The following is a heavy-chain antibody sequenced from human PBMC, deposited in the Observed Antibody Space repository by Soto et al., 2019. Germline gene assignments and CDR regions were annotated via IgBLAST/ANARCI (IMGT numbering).Heavy chain of an antibody. J-gene: IGHJ5*02. D-gene: IGHD3-3*01. Sequence: EVQLLESGGGLVQPGGSLRVSCAVSGFTFSNYAMNWVRQAPGKGLEWVSSISSIGSDTYYADSVKGRFTISRDNSKNTLYLQMNSLRAEDTAVYYCAKSHSSYDFWSGWVDPWGQGTLVTVSS. CDR1: GFTFSNYA. CDR2: ISSIGSDT. V-gene: IGHV3-23*01. CDR3: AKSHSSYDFWSGWVDP.